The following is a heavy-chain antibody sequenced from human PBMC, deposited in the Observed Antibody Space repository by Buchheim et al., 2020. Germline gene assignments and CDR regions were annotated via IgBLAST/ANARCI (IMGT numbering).Heavy chain of an antibody. CDR3: AGTGYSYGSRGTKDDY. CDR1: GFTFSSYA. Sequence: EVQLLESGGGLVQPGGSLRLSCAASGFTFSSYAMSWVRQAPGKGLEWVSAISGSGGSTYYADSVKGRFTISRDNSKKTLYLQMNSLRAEDTAVYYCAGTGYSYGSRGTKDDYWGQGTL. J-gene: IGHJ4*02. D-gene: IGHD5-18*01. CDR2: ISGSGGST. V-gene: IGHV3-23*01.